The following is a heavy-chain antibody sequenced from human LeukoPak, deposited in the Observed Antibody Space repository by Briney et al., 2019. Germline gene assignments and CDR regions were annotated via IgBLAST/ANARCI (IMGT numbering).Heavy chain of an antibody. J-gene: IGHJ3*02. CDR1: GFTFSRYW. V-gene: IGHV3-66*01. Sequence: PAGSLRLSCAASGFTFSRYWMHWVRQAPRKGLDWVSTISGGGGTNYADSVKGRFTISRDSSENTLSLQMNSLRGEDAAVYYCTRVRTGAFDIWGQGTMVTVSS. CDR2: ISGGGGT. CDR3: TRVRTGAFDI.